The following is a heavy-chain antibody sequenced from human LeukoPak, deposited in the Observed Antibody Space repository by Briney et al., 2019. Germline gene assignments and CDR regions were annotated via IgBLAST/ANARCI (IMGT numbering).Heavy chain of an antibody. CDR1: GDSISSSSYY. CDR2: IYYSGST. CDR3: ARSGSYSHGNFDY. V-gene: IGHV4-39*01. D-gene: IGHD1-26*01. J-gene: IGHJ4*02. Sequence: PSETLSLTCTVSGDSISSSSYYWGWIRQPPGKGLEWIGSIYYSGSTYYNPSLKSRVTISVDTSKNQFSLKLSSVTAADTAVYYCARSGSYSHGNFDYWGQGTLVTVSS.